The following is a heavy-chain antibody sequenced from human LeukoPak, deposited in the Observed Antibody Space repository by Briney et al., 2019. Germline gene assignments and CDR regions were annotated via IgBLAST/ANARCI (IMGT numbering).Heavy chain of an antibody. CDR2: IYYSGST. CDR1: GGSISSYY. V-gene: IGHV4-59*08. CDR3: ARRAVPENYFDY. Sequence: SETLSLTCTVSGGSISSYYWSWIRQPPGKGLEWIGYIYYSGSTTYNPSLKSRVTISADTSKNQFSLNMYSVTAADAAVYYCARRAVPENYFDYWGQGTLVTVSS. D-gene: IGHD6-19*01. J-gene: IGHJ4*02.